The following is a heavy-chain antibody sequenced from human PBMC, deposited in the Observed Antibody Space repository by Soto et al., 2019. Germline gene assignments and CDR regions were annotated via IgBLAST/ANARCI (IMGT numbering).Heavy chain of an antibody. CDR2: VIPIFGTA. J-gene: IGHJ5*02. CDR1: GDTFSSYA. D-gene: IGHD6-25*01. Sequence: QVQLVQSGAEVEKPGSSVKVSCKASGDTFSSYAISWVRQAPGQGLEWMGGVIPIFGTADYAQKFQGRVTIIADKSTSTAYMELRSLTFEDTAVYYCARNRIAAWPWWFDPWGQGTLVTVSS. CDR3: ARNRIAAWPWWFDP. V-gene: IGHV1-69*06.